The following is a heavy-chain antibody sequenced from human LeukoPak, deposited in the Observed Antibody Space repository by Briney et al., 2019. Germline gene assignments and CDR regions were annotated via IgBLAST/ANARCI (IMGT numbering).Heavy chain of an antibody. CDR2: IYYSGST. CDR3: ASEIVGAIKAYFDY. J-gene: IGHJ4*02. V-gene: IGHV4-39*01. Sequence: PSETLSLTCTVSGGSISSYYWGWIRRPPGKGLEWIGSIYYSGSTYYNPSLKSRVTISVDTSKNQFSLKLSSVTAADTAVYYCASEIVGAIKAYFDYWGQGTLVTVSS. D-gene: IGHD1-26*01. CDR1: GGSISSYY.